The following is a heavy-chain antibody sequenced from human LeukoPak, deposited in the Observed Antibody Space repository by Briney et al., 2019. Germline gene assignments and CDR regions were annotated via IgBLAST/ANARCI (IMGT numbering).Heavy chain of an antibody. J-gene: IGHJ4*02. CDR3: TSRGGSYPDY. CDR1: AFTFSSFW. CDR2: IKQDGSEK. Sequence: GRSLRLSCAASAFTFSSFWMSWVRQAPGKGLEWVANIKQDGSEKYYVDSVKGRFTISRDNAKNSLYLQMNSLRAEDTAVYYCTSRGGSYPDYWGQGTLVTVSS. V-gene: IGHV3-7*01. D-gene: IGHD1-26*01.